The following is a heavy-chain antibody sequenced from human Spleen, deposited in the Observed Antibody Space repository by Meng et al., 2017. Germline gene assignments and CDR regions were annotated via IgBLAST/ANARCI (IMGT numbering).Heavy chain of an antibody. V-gene: IGHV1-2*02. CDR2: INPNSGGT. CDR3: ARVSGSYPQPIDY. CDR1: GYTFTGYY. Sequence: VQLVQSGAEVKKPGASVKVACKASGYTFTGYYMHWVRQAPGQGLEWMGWINPNSGGTNYAQKFQGRVTMTRDTSISTAYMELSRLRSDDTAVYYCARVSGSYPQPIDYWGQGTLVTVSS. J-gene: IGHJ4*02. D-gene: IGHD1-26*01.